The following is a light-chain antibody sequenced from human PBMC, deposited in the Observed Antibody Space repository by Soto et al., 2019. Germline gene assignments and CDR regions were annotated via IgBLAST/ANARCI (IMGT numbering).Light chain of an antibody. CDR1: QTLTGH. Sequence: DIQMTQSPSTLSASVGDRVTITCRACQTLTGHLAWYQQKPGKAPNLLIYEASSLESGVPSRFSGSGFDTEFTPTISSLQPDDFATYYCQQYKFYWTFGQGIKVEIK. J-gene: IGKJ1*01. V-gene: IGKV1-5*03. CDR3: QQYKFYWT. CDR2: EAS.